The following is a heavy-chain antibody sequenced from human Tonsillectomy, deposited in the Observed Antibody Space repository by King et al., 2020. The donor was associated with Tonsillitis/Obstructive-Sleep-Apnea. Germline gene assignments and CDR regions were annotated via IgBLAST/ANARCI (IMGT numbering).Heavy chain of an antibody. J-gene: IGHJ6*03. Sequence: QLVQSGSELKKPGASVKVSCKASGYTFTSYAMNWVRQAPGQGLEWMGWINTNTGNPTYAQGFTGRFVFSLDTSVSTAYLQISSLKAEDTAVYYCARVENVVRGYSYGPNYYYYMDVWGKGTTVTVSS. D-gene: IGHD5-18*01. CDR3: ARVENVVRGYSYGPNYYYYMDV. V-gene: IGHV7-4-1*02. CDR1: GYTFTSYA. CDR2: INTNTGNP.